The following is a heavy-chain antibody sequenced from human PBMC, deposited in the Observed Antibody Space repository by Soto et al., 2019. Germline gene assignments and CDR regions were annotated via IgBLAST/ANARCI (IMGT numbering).Heavy chain of an antibody. Sequence: PGGSLRLSCAASGFTFSSYGMHWVRQAPGKGLEWVAVIWYDGRNKYNADSVKGRFTISRDNSKNTLYLQMNSLRAEDTAVYYCATLAAQNDYWGQGTLVTVSS. D-gene: IGHD6-13*01. J-gene: IGHJ4*02. CDR2: IWYDGRNK. CDR3: ATLAAQNDY. V-gene: IGHV3-33*01. CDR1: GFTFSSYG.